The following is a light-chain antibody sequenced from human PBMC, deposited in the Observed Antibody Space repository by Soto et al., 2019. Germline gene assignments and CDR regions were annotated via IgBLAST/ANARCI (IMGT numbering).Light chain of an antibody. CDR1: SGHSSHA. CDR2: LNSDGSH. Sequence: HLVLTQSPSASASLGASVKLTCTLSSGHSSHAIAWHQQQPEKGPRYLMKLNSDGSHSKGDGIPDRFSGSSSGAERYLTISSLQSDDEADYFCQTWGSGFRVFGGGTKLTVL. CDR3: QTWGSGFRV. J-gene: IGLJ2*01. V-gene: IGLV4-69*01.